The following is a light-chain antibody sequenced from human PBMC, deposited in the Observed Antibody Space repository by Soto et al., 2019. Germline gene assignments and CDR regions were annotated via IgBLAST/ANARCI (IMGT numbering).Light chain of an antibody. V-gene: IGKV3D-15*01. J-gene: IGKJ1*01. CDR3: QQYHNWPLP. Sequence: QTRGTSSRSRGEMATRAGRGSQSVSSSYLAWYQQKPGQAPRLLIYGASSRATGIPARFSGSGSGTELTPPLSAVPSDHLAVSYCQQYHNWPLPLGEGTKVDIK. CDR1: QSVSSSY. CDR2: GAS.